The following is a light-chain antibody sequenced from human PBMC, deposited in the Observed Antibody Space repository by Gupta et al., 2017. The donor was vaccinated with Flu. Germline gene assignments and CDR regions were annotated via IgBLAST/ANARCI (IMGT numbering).Light chain of an antibody. CDR3: QQYDGSCT. V-gene: IGKV3-20*01. CDR2: GAS. Sequence: EIVLTQSPGTLSLSPGEGATLSCRASQSVGRNYLAWYQQKPGQAPRLLIYGASSRATDIPDRFSGSGSGTDFTLTISRLEPEDFAVYYCQQYDGSCTFGPGTKVDIK. CDR1: QSVGRNY. J-gene: IGKJ3*01.